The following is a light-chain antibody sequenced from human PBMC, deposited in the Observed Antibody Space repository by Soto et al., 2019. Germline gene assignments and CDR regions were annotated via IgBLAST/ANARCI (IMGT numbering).Light chain of an antibody. J-gene: IGKJ3*01. V-gene: IGKV3-20*01. CDR2: AAS. Sequence: EVVLTQSPGTLSLSPGERATLSCRASQSVANNYLAGYQQRPGQAPRLLIYAASSRAAGIPDRFSGSGSGTDFTLTISRLEPEDFGVFFCHHYGRSPIFTFGPGTTVDMK. CDR3: HHYGRSPIFT. CDR1: QSVANNY.